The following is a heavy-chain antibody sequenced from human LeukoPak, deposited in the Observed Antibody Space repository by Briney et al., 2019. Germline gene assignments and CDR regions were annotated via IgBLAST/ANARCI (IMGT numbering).Heavy chain of an antibody. Sequence: PGGSLRLSCAASGFTYSSYAMTWVRQAPGKGLEWVSAIGVSGGDTYYADSVKGRFTISRDNSKNTLYLQMNSLRAEDTALYYCAKNGVGTYGTGHFDSWGQGTLVTVSS. CDR3: AKNGVGTYGTGHFDS. J-gene: IGHJ4*02. CDR1: GFTYSSYA. V-gene: IGHV3-23*01. CDR2: IGVSGGDT. D-gene: IGHD3-10*01.